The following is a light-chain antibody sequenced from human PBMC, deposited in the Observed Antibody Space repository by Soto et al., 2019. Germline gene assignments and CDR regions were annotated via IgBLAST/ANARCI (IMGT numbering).Light chain of an antibody. CDR3: QQYNNWRFT. CDR1: QSVSSN. CDR2: GAS. V-gene: IGKV3-15*01. J-gene: IGKJ3*01. Sequence: EIVMTQSAATLSVSPGERATLSCRASQSVSSNLAWYQQKPGQAPRLLIYGASTRATGIPARFSGSGSGTEFTLTISSLQSADFAVYYCQQYNNWRFTFGPGTKVDIK.